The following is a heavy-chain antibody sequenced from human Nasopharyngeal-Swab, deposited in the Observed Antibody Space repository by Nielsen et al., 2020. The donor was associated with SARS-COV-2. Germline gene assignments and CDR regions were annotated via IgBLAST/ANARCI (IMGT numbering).Heavy chain of an antibody. CDR2: INPNSGAT. CDR3: ARVGCSTSSCLNWFDP. Sequence: WVRQAPGQGLEWMGRINPNSGATSYAQDFQGRVTMTRDTSISTAYMELSRLRSDDTAVYYCARVGCSTSSCLNWFDPWGQGSLVTVSS. D-gene: IGHD2-2*01. V-gene: IGHV1-2*06. J-gene: IGHJ5*02.